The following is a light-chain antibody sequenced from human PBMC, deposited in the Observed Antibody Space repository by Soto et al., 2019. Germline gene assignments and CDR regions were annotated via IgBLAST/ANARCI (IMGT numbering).Light chain of an antibody. Sequence: QSVLTQPPSASGTPGQRVTISCSGSNSNIGSKNVYWYQQFPGTAPKLLIYRNNQRPSGVPDRFSGCKSGTSASLAISDRRSEDEDDYYCASWDASVGGPAFGGGTKVTVL. V-gene: IGLV1-47*01. CDR3: ASWDASVGGPA. CDR1: NSNIGSKN. CDR2: RNN. J-gene: IGLJ2*01.